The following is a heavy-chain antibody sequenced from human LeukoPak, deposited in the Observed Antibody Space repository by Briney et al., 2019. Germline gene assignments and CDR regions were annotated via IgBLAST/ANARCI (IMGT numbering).Heavy chain of an antibody. CDR3: ARGLVSYGSGPSPSVRFDP. D-gene: IGHD3-10*01. J-gene: IGHJ5*02. CDR2: INHSGST. Sequence: PSETLSLTCAVYGGSFSGYYWSWIRQPPGKGLEWIGEINHSGSTNYNPSLKSRVTISVDTSKNQFSLKLSSVTAADTAVYYCARGLVSYGSGPSPSVRFDPWGQGTLVTVSS. CDR1: GGSFSGYY. V-gene: IGHV4-34*01.